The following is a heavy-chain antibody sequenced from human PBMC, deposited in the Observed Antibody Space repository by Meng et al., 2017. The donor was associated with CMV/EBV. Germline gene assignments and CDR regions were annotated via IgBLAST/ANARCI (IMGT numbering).Heavy chain of an antibody. CDR2: ISSSSSTI. J-gene: IGHJ4*02. D-gene: IGHD6-13*01. CDR3: ARDGSSWPFDY. V-gene: IGHV3-48*04. CDR1: GFTFSSYS. Sequence: GGSLRLSCAASGFTFSSYSMNWVRQAPGKGLEWVSYISSSSSTIYYADSVKGRFTISRDNAKNSLYLQMNSLKAEDTAVYYCARDGSSWPFDYWGQGTLVTVSS.